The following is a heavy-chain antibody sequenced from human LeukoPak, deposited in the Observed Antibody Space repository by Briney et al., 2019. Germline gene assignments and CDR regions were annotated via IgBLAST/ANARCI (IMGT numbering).Heavy chain of an antibody. J-gene: IGHJ4*02. D-gene: IGHD6-25*01. CDR1: GFTFSSYA. CDR2: ISGSGDSK. V-gene: IGHV3-23*01. CDR3: AKSVRQRLAIRGFDY. Sequence: GGSLRLSCAASGFTFSSYAMSWVRQAPGKGLEWVSSISGSGDSKYYADSVRGRFTISRDNSKNTLYLQMDSLRAEDTAVYYCAKSVRQRLAIRGFDYWGQEPLLSVSS.